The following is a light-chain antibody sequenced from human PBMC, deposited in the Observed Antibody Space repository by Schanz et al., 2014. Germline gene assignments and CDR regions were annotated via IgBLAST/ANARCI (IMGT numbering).Light chain of an antibody. CDR3: SSHGGSRV. CDR1: SSDVGGHNY. V-gene: IGLV2-8*01. J-gene: IGLJ3*02. CDR2: EVN. Sequence: QSVLTQPPSASGSPGQSVTISCTGTSSDVGGHNYVSWYQQHPGKSPKLMISEVNKRPSGVPDRFSGSKSGNTASLTVSGLQAEDEADYYCSSHGGSRVFGGGTKVTVL.